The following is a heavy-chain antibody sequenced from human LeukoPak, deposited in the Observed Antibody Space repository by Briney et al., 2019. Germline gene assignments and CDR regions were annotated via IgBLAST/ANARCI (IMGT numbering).Heavy chain of an antibody. D-gene: IGHD3-10*01. Sequence: SETLSLTCTVSGGSISSSSYYWGWIRQPPGKGLEWIGSIYYSGSTYYNPSLKSRVTISVDTSKNQFSLKLSSVTAADTAVYYCASGSTRVLWYGSGSSNWFDPWGQGTLVTVSS. CDR2: IYYSGST. CDR3: ASGSTRVLWYGSGSSNWFDP. CDR1: GGSISSSSYY. J-gene: IGHJ5*02. V-gene: IGHV4-39*07.